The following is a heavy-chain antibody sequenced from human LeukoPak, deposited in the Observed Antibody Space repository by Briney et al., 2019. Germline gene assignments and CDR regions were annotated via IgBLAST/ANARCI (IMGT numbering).Heavy chain of an antibody. Sequence: PGRSLRLSCEASGFTFSNYAMHWVRRAPGKGLEWVALISYDGSTKHYADSVKGRFTISRDNSKNTLPLQINSLRSEDTAVYYCAKDLHYYGPGSSPQYWGQGTLVTVSS. CDR2: ISYDGSTK. D-gene: IGHD3-10*01. CDR1: GFTFSNYA. J-gene: IGHJ4*02. V-gene: IGHV3-30*18. CDR3: AKDLHYYGPGSSPQY.